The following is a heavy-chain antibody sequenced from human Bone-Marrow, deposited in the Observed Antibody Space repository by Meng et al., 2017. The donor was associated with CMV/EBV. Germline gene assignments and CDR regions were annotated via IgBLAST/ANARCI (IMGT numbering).Heavy chain of an antibody. J-gene: IGHJ6*02. V-gene: IGHV3-7*01. CDR1: GFTFSSYW. D-gene: IGHD6-6*01. CDR2: IKQDGSEK. CDR3: ARESGSIAARRYYYYGMDV. Sequence: GESLKISCAASGFTFSSYWMSWVRQAPGKGLEWVANIKQDGSEKYYVDSVKGRFTISRDNAENSLYLQMNSLRAEDTAVYYCARESGSIAARRYYYYGMDVWGQGTTVTVSS.